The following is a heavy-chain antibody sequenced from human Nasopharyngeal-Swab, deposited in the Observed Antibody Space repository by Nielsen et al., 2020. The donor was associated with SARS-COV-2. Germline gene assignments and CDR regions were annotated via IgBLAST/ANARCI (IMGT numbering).Heavy chain of an antibody. Sequence: WVRQAPGQRLERIGWIVVGSGNTNYAQKFQERVTITRDMSTSTAYMELSSLRSEDTAVYYCARDRAYSGSYMDVWGKGTTVTVSS. CDR3: ARDRAYSGSYMDV. D-gene: IGHD5-12*01. J-gene: IGHJ6*03. V-gene: IGHV1-58*01. CDR2: IVVGSGNT.